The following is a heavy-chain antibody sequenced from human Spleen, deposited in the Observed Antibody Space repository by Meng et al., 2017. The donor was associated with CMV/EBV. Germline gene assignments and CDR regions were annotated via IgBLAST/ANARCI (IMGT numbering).Heavy chain of an antibody. V-gene: IGHV3-30-3*01. CDR2: ISFDGTNK. CDR1: GFTFSGYA. CDR3: AKGISSSSEIFDY. Sequence: GGSLRLSCAASGFTFSGYAVHWIRQAPGKGLQWLTFISFDGTNKYYADSVKGRFTISRDNSKNTLYLQMNSLRAEDTAVYYCAKGISSSSEIFDYWGQGTLVTVSS. D-gene: IGHD6-6*01. J-gene: IGHJ4*02.